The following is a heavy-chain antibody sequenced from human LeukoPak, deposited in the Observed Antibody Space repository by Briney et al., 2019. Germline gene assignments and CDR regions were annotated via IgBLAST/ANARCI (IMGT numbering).Heavy chain of an antibody. D-gene: IGHD5-24*01. V-gene: IGHV4-59*01. J-gene: IGHJ4*02. CDR2: IYYSGST. CDR1: GGSISSYY. Sequence: PSETLSLICTVSGGSISSYYWSWIRQPPGKGLEWIGYIYYSGSTNYNPSLKSRVTISVDTSKNQFSLKLSSVTAADTAVYYCARDEGDGYNWNYWGQGTLVTVSS. CDR3: ARDEGDGYNWNY.